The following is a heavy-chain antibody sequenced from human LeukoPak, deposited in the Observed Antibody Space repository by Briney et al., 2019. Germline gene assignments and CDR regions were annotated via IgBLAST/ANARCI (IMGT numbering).Heavy chain of an antibody. D-gene: IGHD2-15*01. CDR3: ARDFCSGGSCYPRWLDP. CDR1: GFTVSSNY. CDR2: IYSGGST. J-gene: IGHJ5*02. V-gene: IGHV3-66*01. Sequence: GGSLRLSCAASGFTVSSNYMSWVRQAPGKGLEWVSVIYSGGSTYYADSVKGRFTISRDNSKNTLYLQMNSLRAEDTAVYYCARDFCSGGSCYPRWLDPWGQGTLVTVSS.